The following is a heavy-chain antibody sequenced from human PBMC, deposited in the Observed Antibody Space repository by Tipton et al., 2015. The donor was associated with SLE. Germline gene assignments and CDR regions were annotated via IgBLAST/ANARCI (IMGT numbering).Heavy chain of an antibody. Sequence: QSGPEVKKPGASVQVSCKASGYTFASYGISWVRQAPGQGLEWMGWISGYNGNTNYAQKIQGRVTMTTDTSTSTAYMELRSLRSDDTAVYYCARAPYYDFWSGYHGAFDIWGQGTMGTVS. CDR1: GYTFASYG. J-gene: IGHJ3*02. D-gene: IGHD3-3*01. CDR2: ISGYNGNT. CDR3: ARAPYYDFWSGYHGAFDI. V-gene: IGHV1-18*01.